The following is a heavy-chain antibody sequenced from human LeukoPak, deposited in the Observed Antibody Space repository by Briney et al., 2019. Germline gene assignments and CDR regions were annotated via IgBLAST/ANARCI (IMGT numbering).Heavy chain of an antibody. V-gene: IGHV3-30*01. D-gene: IGHD5-12*01. CDR3: ARESRVKWLQKGGFVY. J-gene: IGHJ4*02. Sequence: GGSLRLSCAASGFTFSSYAMHWVRQAPGKGLEGVAVISYDGSNKYYADSVKGRFTISRDNSKNTLYLQMNSLRAEHTAVYYCARESRVKWLQKGGFVYWGQGTLVTVSS. CDR2: ISYDGSNK. CDR1: GFTFSSYA.